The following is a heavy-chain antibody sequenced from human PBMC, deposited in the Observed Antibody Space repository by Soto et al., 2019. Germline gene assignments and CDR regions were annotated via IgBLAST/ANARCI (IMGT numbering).Heavy chain of an antibody. D-gene: IGHD6-13*01. Sequence: PGGSLRLSCAASGFTFSSYSMNWVRQAPGKGLEWVSYISSSSSTIYYADSVKGRFTISRDNAKNSLYLQMNSLRDEDTAVYYCARDQVGISWRGTLQDDAFDIWGQGTMVTVSS. CDR1: GFTFSSYS. J-gene: IGHJ3*02. CDR3: ARDQVGISWRGTLQDDAFDI. V-gene: IGHV3-48*02. CDR2: ISSSSSTI.